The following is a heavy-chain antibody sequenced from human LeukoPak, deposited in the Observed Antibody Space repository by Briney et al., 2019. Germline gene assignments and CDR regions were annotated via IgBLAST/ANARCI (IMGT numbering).Heavy chain of an antibody. CDR1: GGSISSYYW. CDR3: ARLGRLGELSYFDY. V-gene: IGHV2-5*01. CDR2: IYWNDDK. D-gene: IGHD3-16*02. Sequence: TLSLTCTVSGGSISSYYWSWIRQPPGKALEWLALIYWNDDKRYSPSLKSRLTITKDTSKNQVVLTMTNMDPVDTATYYCARLGRLGELSYFDYWGQGTLVTVSS. J-gene: IGHJ4*02.